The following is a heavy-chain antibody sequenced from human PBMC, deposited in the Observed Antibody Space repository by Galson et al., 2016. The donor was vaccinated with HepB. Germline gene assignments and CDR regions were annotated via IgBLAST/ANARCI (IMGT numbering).Heavy chain of an antibody. Sequence: LRLSCAASGFTFSSYAMSWVRQAPGQGLEWVSGISGRGGSTYYADPVEGRFTISRDHSKKTLYLQMNSLRAEDTAVYYCAKDGRIYCSSASCHDHFHYWGQGTLVTVSS. D-gene: IGHD2-2*01. J-gene: IGHJ4*02. V-gene: IGHV3-23*01. CDR2: ISGRGGST. CDR3: AKDGRIYCSSASCHDHFHY. CDR1: GFTFSSYA.